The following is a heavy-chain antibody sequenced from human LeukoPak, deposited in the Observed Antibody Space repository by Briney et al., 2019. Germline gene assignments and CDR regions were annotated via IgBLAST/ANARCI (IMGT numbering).Heavy chain of an antibody. D-gene: IGHD3-16*01. V-gene: IGHV4-39*01. CDR1: GGSISSSSYY. CDR2: IYYSGST. J-gene: IGHJ3*02. Sequence: PSETLSLTCTVSGGSISSSSYYWGWIRQPPGKGLEWIGSIYYSGSTYYNPSLKSRVTISVDTSKNQFSLKLSSVTAADTAVYYCARGRIMITFGGVMSRFDIWGQGTMVTVSS. CDR3: ARGRIMITFGGVMSRFDI.